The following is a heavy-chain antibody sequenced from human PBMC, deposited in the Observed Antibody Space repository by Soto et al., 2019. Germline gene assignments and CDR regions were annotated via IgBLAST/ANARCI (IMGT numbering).Heavy chain of an antibody. J-gene: IGHJ6*03. CDR1: GFTFSSYS. CDR3: ARTIFGVVLYYYMDV. D-gene: IGHD3-3*01. V-gene: IGHV3-48*01. Sequence: GGSLRLSCAASGFTFSSYSMNWVRQAPGKGLEWVSYISSSSSTIYYADSVKGRFTISRDNAKNSLYLQMNSLRAEDTAVYYCARTIFGVVLYYYMDVWGKGTTVTVSS. CDR2: ISSSSSTI.